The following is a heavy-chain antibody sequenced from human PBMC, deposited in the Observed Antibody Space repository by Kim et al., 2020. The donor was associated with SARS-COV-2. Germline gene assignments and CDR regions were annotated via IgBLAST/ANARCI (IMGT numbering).Heavy chain of an antibody. CDR1: GYIFTNYW. CDR3: ARRPHCSSTSCYEGGYWFAP. V-gene: IGHV5-10-1*01. J-gene: IGHJ5*02. D-gene: IGHD2-2*01. Sequence: GESLKISCKGSGYIFTNYWISWVRELPGKGLEWMGMIDPADSYTKYSPSFQGHVTISADTSIGTAYLQWSSLRASDTAIYYCARRPHCSSTSCYEGGYWFAPWGQGTLVSVSS. CDR2: IDPADSYT.